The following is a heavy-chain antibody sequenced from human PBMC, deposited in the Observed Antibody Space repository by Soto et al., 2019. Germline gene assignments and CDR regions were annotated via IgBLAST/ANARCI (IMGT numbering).Heavy chain of an antibody. Sequence: ASVKVSCKASGYTFTGYYMHWVRQAPGQGLEWMGWINPNSGGTNYAQKFQGWVTMTRDTSISTAYMELSRLRSDDTAVYYCARDSCSGGSCYYGLGFDPCGHGTLVTVSP. CDR3: ARDSCSGGSCYYGLGFDP. D-gene: IGHD2-15*01. CDR1: GYTFTGYY. J-gene: IGHJ5*02. V-gene: IGHV1-2*04. CDR2: INPNSGGT.